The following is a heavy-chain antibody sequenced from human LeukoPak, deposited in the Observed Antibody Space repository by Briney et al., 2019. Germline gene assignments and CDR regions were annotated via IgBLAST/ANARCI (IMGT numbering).Heavy chain of an antibody. V-gene: IGHV3-23*01. CDR2: ISGSGGST. CDR1: GFTFNTYG. J-gene: IGHJ3*02. D-gene: IGHD6-19*01. CDR3: AKPLRVYSSGWYGRDAFDI. Sequence: GGSLRLSCAASGFTFNTYGMSWVRQAPGKGREWVPAISGSGGSTYYADSVKGRFTISRDDSKNTLYLQVNSLRAEDTAVYYCAKPLRVYSSGWYGRDAFDIWGQGTMVTVSS.